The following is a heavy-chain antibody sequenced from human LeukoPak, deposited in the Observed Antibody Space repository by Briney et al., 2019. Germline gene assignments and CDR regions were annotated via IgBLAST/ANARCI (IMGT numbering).Heavy chain of an antibody. Sequence: ASVTVSCTASGYTFTSYGISWVRQAPGQGLEWMGWISAYNGNTNYAQKLQGRVTMTTDTSTSTAYMELRSLRSDDTAVYYCARGNHYDSSGPIGYWGQGTLVTVSS. CDR2: ISAYNGNT. CDR3: ARGNHYDSSGPIGY. CDR1: GYTFTSYG. J-gene: IGHJ4*02. D-gene: IGHD3-22*01. V-gene: IGHV1-18*01.